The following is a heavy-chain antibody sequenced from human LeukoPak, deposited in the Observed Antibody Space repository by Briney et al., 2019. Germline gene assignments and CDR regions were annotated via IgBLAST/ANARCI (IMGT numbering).Heavy chain of an antibody. J-gene: IGHJ6*03. Sequence: GASVKVSCKASGGTFSSYAISWVRQAPGQGLEWMGGIIPIFGTANYAQKFQGRVTITADESTSTAYMELSSLRSEGTAVYYCARDLRDIVVVPAATGYYYYYMDVWGKGTTVTVSS. V-gene: IGHV1-69*13. D-gene: IGHD2-2*01. CDR2: IIPIFGTA. CDR3: ARDLRDIVVVPAATGYYYYYMDV. CDR1: GGTFSSYA.